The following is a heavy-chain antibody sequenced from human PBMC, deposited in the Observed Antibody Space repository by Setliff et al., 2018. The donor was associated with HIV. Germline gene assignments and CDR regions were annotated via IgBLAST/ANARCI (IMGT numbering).Heavy chain of an antibody. CDR1: GYSISSGYY. J-gene: IGHJ3*02. CDR2: IYHTGST. V-gene: IGHV4-38-2*01. CDR3: ARLESGVFDI. Sequence: SETLSLTCAVSGYSISSGYYWAWIRQPPGKGLEWIGHIYHTGSTYSNPSLKGRVTISVDTSKNQFSLKLTSVTAADTAVYYRARLESGVFDIWGQGTMVTVSS. D-gene: IGHD2-8*01.